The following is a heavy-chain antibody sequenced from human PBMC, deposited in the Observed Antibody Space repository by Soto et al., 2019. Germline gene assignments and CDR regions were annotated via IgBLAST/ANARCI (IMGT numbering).Heavy chain of an antibody. CDR3: AREYYYTMDV. Sequence: QVQLVESGGGLVRPGGSLRLSCEASGFTFRDYYMTWFRQAPGKGLEWLSYIDSSTKDTNYADSVKGRFTISRDNAKNSRYLQMNSLRADDTAVYYCAREYYYTMDVWGQGTMVTVSS. V-gene: IGHV3-11*05. J-gene: IGHJ6*02. CDR1: GFTFRDYY. CDR2: IDSSTKDT.